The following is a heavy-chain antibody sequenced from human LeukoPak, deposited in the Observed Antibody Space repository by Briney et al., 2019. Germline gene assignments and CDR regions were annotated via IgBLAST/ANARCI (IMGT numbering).Heavy chain of an antibody. CDR3: AKAPYGDYYYYAMDV. CDR1: RDTFTGYY. J-gene: IGHJ6*02. D-gene: IGHD4-17*01. Sequence: ASVKVSCQASRDTFTGYYIHWVRQAPGQGLEWMGWINPNSAGTNYAQKFQGRVTMTRDTSISTAYMELSRLRSDDTAVYYCAKAPYGDYYYYAMDVWGQGTTVTVSS. V-gene: IGHV1-2*02. CDR2: INPNSAGT.